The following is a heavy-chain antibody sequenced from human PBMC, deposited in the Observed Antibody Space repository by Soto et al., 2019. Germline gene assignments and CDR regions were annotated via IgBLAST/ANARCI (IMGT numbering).Heavy chain of an antibody. J-gene: IGHJ2*01. D-gene: IGHD3-22*01. CDR2: NFYTGVT. CDR1: GGSVSNASFY. V-gene: IGHV4-61*03. Sequence: QVQLQESGPGLVKPSETLSLTCSVSGGSVSNASFYWTWIRQAPGTGLEYLGYNFYTGVTNYNPSLRSRVTISLDTSKNHFSLKLNSMTAADTAVYYCVRVLDSSWYADLWGRGTLVTVSS. CDR3: VRVLDSSWYADL.